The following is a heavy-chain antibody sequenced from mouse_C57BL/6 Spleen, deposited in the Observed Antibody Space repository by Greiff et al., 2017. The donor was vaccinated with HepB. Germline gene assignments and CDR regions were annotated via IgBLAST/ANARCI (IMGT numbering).Heavy chain of an antibody. D-gene: IGHD2-1*01. CDR2: IRNKANGYTT. Sequence: EVKVVESGGGLVQPGGSLSLSCAASGFTFTDYYMSWVRQPPGKALEWLGFIRNKANGYTTEYSASVKGRFTISRDNSQSILYLQMNALRAEDSATYYCARSSPYGNYVGGYAMDYWGQGTSVTVSS. V-gene: IGHV7-3*01. J-gene: IGHJ4*01. CDR1: GFTFTDYY. CDR3: ARSSPYGNYVGGYAMDY.